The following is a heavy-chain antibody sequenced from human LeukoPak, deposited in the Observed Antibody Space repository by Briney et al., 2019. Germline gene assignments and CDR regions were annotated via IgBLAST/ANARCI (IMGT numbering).Heavy chain of an antibody. J-gene: IGHJ6*03. Sequence: GASVKVSCKASGYTFTSYGISWVRQAPGQGLEWMGRISAYNGNTNYAQKLQGRVTMTTDTSTSTAYMELRSLRSDDTAVYYCARESRYFDWLLHGYYYYMDVWGKGTTVTISS. V-gene: IGHV1-18*01. D-gene: IGHD3-9*01. CDR3: ARESRYFDWLLHGYYYYMDV. CDR2: ISAYNGNT. CDR1: GYTFTSYG.